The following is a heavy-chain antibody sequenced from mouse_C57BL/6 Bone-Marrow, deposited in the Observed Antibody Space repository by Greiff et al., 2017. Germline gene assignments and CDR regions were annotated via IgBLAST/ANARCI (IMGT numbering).Heavy chain of an antibody. CDR1: GYTFTSYW. Sequence: QVQLQQPGAELVMPGASVKLSCKASGYTFTSYWMHWVKPRPGQGLEWIGEIDPSASYTNYNQKFKGKSTLTVDKSSSTAYMQLSSLTSEDSAVYYCAVYYGSSYGYFDVWGTGTTVTVSS. CDR2: IDPSASYT. J-gene: IGHJ1*03. V-gene: IGHV1-69*01. D-gene: IGHD1-1*01. CDR3: AVYYGSSYGYFDV.